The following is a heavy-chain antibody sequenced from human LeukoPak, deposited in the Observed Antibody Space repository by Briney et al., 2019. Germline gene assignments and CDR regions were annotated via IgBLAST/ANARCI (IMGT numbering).Heavy chain of an antibody. V-gene: IGHV1-69*11. CDR3: ARDAGRYGSVPQRN. CDR2: IIPILRTP. CDR1: GGTFSSYA. D-gene: IGHD3-10*01. J-gene: IGHJ4*02. Sequence: GASVKVSCKASGGTFSSYAISWVRQAPGQGLEWMGRIIPILRTPNYAQNFQGRVTITTDESTSTAYKELSSLRSEDTAVYYCARDAGRYGSVPQRNWGQGTLVTVSS.